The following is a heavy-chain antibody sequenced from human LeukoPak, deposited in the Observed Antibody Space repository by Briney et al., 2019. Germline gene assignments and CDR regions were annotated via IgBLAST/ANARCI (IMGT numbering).Heavy chain of an antibody. CDR3: ARGPSSSVYMDV. Sequence: SETLSLTCTVSGGSISSYYWSWIRQPAGKGLEWIGRIYTSGSTNYNPSLKSRITMSVDTSKNQFSLKLSSVTAADTAVYYCARGPSSSVYMDVWGKGTTVTVSS. D-gene: IGHD6-6*01. CDR1: GGSISSYY. J-gene: IGHJ6*03. CDR2: IYTSGST. V-gene: IGHV4-4*07.